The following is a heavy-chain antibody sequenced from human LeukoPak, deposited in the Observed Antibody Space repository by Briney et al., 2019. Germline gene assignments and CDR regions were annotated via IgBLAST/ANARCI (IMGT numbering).Heavy chain of an antibody. CDR2: INPIVGST. V-gene: IGHV1-46*01. Sequence: ASVKVSCKASGYPLTTYYMHWVRQAPGQGLEWVGIINPIVGSTNYAQKFQGRVTMTRDTSTSTVYMELSSLRSKDTAGYYCESESMIGRERKFDYWGQGTLVTVSS. CDR3: ESESMIGRERKFDY. J-gene: IGHJ4*02. CDR1: GYPLTTYY. D-gene: IGHD3-10*02.